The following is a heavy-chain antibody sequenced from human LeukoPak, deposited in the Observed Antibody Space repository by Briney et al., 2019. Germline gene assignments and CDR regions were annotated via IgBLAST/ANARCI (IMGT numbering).Heavy chain of an antibody. CDR1: GYTFTGYG. Sequence: VASVKVSCKASGYTFTGYGISWVRQAPGQGLEWMGWISAYNGNTNYAQKLQGRVTMTTDTSTSTAYMELRSLRSDDTAVYYCARETTYYYDSSGKDYWGQGTLVTVSS. CDR3: ARETTYYYDSSGKDY. V-gene: IGHV1-18*01. CDR2: ISAYNGNT. J-gene: IGHJ4*02. D-gene: IGHD3-22*01.